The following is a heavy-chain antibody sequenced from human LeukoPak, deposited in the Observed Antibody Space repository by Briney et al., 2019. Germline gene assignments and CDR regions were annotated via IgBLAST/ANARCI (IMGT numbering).Heavy chain of an antibody. J-gene: IGHJ3*02. V-gene: IGHV4-59*01. CDR2: IYYSGST. CDR3: ARVPVGGVRGVIIPDAFDI. Sequence: SETLSLTCTVSGGSISSYYWSWIRQPPGKGLEWIGYIYYSGSTNYNPSLKGRVTIPVDTSKNQFSLKLSSVTAADTAVYYCARVPVGGVRGVIIPDAFDIWGQGTMVTVSS. CDR1: GGSISSYY. D-gene: IGHD3-10*01.